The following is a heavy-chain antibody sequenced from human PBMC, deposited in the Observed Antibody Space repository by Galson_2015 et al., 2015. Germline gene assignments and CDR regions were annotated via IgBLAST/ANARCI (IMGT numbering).Heavy chain of an antibody. CDR1: GGSVSSGSNY. D-gene: IGHD4-17*01. J-gene: IGHJ4*02. CDR3: ARAPGWDYGDRGPSFDH. CDR2: IYYSGST. V-gene: IGHV4-61*01. Sequence: SETLSLTCTVSGGSVSSGSNYWSWIRQSPGKGLEWIGYIYYSGSTNYNPALNSRVTISLDTSKNQFSLNLNSVTAADTAVYYCARAPGWDYGDRGPSFDHWGQGTLVTVSS.